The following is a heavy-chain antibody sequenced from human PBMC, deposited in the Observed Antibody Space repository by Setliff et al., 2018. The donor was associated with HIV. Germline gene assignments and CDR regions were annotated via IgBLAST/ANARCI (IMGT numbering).Heavy chain of an antibody. CDR3: ARGKGVGGVIITGGLDV. CDR1: GHTFTNYD. V-gene: IGHV1-8*01. Sequence: GASVKVSCKPSGHTFTNYDIHWMRRATGQGLEWMGRMNPNSGVSGYALKFHGRVTMTRDTSITTAYMELSSLTSEDTAVYYCARGKGVGGVIITGGLDVWGQGTTVTVSS. D-gene: IGHD3-10*01. J-gene: IGHJ6*02. CDR2: MNPNSGVS.